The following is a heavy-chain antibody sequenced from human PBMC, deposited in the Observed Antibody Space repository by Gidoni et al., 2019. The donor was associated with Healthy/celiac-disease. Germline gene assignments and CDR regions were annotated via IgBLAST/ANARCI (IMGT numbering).Heavy chain of an antibody. CDR3: AKDLWVVDYYGSGSDY. J-gene: IGHJ4*02. Sequence: EVQLLESGGGLVQPGGSLRLSCAASGFTFSSYAMRWVRQAPGKGLEWVSAISGSGGSTYYADSVKGRFTISRDNSKNTLYLQMNSLRAEDTAVYYCAKDLWVVDYYGSGSDYWGQGTLVTVSS. D-gene: IGHD3-10*01. CDR1: GFTFSSYA. V-gene: IGHV3-23*01. CDR2: ISGSGGST.